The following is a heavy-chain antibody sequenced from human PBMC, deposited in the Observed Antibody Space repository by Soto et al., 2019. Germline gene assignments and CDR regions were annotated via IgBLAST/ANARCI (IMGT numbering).Heavy chain of an antibody. CDR2: IYYSGST. Sequence: SETLSLTCTVSGGSISSSIYYWGWIRQPPGKGLEWIGSIYYSGSTYYNPSLKSRVTISVDTSKNQFSLKLSSVTAADTAVYYCARFAVAGTISYYYGMDVWGQGTTVTVSS. J-gene: IGHJ6*02. CDR1: GGSISSSIYY. CDR3: ARFAVAGTISYYYGMDV. V-gene: IGHV4-39*01. D-gene: IGHD6-19*01.